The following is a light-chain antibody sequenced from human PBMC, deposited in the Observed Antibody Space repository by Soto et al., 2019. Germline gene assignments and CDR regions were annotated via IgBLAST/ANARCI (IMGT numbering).Light chain of an antibody. V-gene: IGKV3-15*01. CDR2: GAS. J-gene: IGKJ1*01. CDR3: QQSNTWPRT. Sequence: EVVLTQSPATLSVSPGERATLFCRASQSVNTNLAWYQQNRGQAPRLLIYGASTRATGIPARFSGSGSGTEFTLPISSLQSEDFAVYYCQQSNTWPRTFGQGTKVEIK. CDR1: QSVNTN.